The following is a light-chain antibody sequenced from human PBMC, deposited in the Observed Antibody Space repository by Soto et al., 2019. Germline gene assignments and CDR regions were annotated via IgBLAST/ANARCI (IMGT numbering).Light chain of an antibody. J-gene: IGKJ1*01. CDR3: HQYNSYWT. CDR1: QSISSW. V-gene: IGKV1-5*01. CDR2: DAS. Sequence: DIQMTQSPSTLSASVGDRVTITCRASQSISSWLAWYQQKPGTAPKLLIYDASSLESGVPSRFSGRGSGTEFTLTISSLQPDDFATYYCHQYNSYWTCGQGTKVEIK.